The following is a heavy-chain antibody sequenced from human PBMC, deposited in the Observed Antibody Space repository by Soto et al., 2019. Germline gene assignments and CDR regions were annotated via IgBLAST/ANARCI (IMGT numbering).Heavy chain of an antibody. V-gene: IGHV3-33*01. CDR3: ARDQGYDFWSGYHIYYYGMDV. Sequence: SLRLSCAASGFTFSSYGMHWVRQAPGKGLEWVAVIWYDGSNKYYADSVKGRFTISRGNSKNTLYLQMNSLRAEDTAVYYCARDQGYDFWSGYHIYYYGMDVWGQGTTVTVSS. J-gene: IGHJ6*02. CDR1: GFTFSSYG. D-gene: IGHD3-3*01. CDR2: IWYDGSNK.